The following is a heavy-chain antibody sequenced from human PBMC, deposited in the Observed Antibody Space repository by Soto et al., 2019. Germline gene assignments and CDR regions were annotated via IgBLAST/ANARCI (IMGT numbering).Heavy chain of an antibody. V-gene: IGHV3-66*01. CDR2: IHSGGDT. J-gene: IGHJ6*02. CDR1: GFAVSSNY. Sequence: EVQLVESGGDLVQPGGSLRLSCAASGFAVSSNYMTWVRQAPGKGLEWVSVIHSGGDTHYADSVRGRFTISRDNSKNTRYLQMNSLRAEDTALYYCARSRTGTTYGGMDVWGQGTTVTVAS. CDR3: ARSRTGTTYGGMDV. D-gene: IGHD1-7*01.